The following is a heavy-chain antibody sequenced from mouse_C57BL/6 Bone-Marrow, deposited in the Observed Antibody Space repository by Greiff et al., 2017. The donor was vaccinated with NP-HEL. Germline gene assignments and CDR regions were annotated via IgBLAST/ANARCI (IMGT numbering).Heavy chain of an antibody. CDR3: ARWLLRGYYFDY. V-gene: IGHV1-26*01. Sequence: VQLQQSGPELVKPGASVKISCKASGYTFTDYYLNWVKQSHGKSLEWIGDINPNNGGTSYNQKFKGKATLTVDKSSSTAYMELRSLTSEDSAVYYCARWLLRGYYFDYWGQGTTLTVSS. CDR2: INPNNGGT. CDR1: GYTFTDYY. J-gene: IGHJ2*01. D-gene: IGHD2-3*01.